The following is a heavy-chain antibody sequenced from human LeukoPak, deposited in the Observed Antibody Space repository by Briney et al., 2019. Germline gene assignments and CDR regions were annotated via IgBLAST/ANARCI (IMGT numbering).Heavy chain of an antibody. CDR1: GYTFTVYY. Sequence: VASVKVSCKASGYTFTVYYMHWVRQAPGQGLEWMGWINPNSGGTNYAQKFQGRVTMTRDTSISTAYMELSRLRSDDTAAYYCARDLTVTTQPKPHYGMDVWGQGTTVTVSS. CDR3: ARDLTVTTQPKPHYGMDV. CDR2: INPNSGGT. V-gene: IGHV1-2*02. J-gene: IGHJ6*02. D-gene: IGHD4-11*01.